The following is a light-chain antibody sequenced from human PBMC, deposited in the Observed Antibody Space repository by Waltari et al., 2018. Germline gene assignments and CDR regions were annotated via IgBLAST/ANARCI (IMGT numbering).Light chain of an antibody. CDR3: TSYTSSTVV. J-gene: IGLJ2*01. Sequence: QSALTQLASGSGSPGQSITFPCPGPSRDVGGYNYVSWYQQHPGKAPILIIYDVSKPPSVVSSRFAGSKSGNTSSLTFSVHHAEDEADYCCTSYTSSTVVFGGGTKLTVL. CDR1: SRDVGGYNY. V-gene: IGLV2-14*03. CDR2: DVS.